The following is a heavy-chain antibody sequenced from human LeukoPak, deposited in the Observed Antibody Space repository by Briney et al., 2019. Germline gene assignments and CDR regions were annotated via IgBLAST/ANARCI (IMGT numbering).Heavy chain of an antibody. CDR3: AKDFSSASYTYYYYYMDV. V-gene: IGHV4-59*12. Sequence: GSLRLSCAASGFTFSSYSMNWVRQPPGKGLEWIGSIYYSGNTYYNPSLKSRVTISLDTSKNQFSLKVSSVTAADTAIYYCAKDFSSASYTYYYYYMDVWGKGTTVTVSS. D-gene: IGHD6-25*01. CDR1: GFTFSSYS. J-gene: IGHJ6*03. CDR2: IYYSGNT.